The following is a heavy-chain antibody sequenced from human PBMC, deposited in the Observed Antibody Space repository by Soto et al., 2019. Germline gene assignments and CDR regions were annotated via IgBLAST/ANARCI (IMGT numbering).Heavy chain of an antibody. CDR2: IRGSGGST. CDR1: GFTLNSYA. V-gene: IGHV3-23*01. CDR3: AKGPRNFAY. Sequence: GGSLRLSCAASGFTLNSYAMSWVRQAPGKGLEWVSGIRGSGGSTSYADSVKGRFVISRDDFKNTLFLQMNRLRAEDTAIYYCAKGPRNFAYWGQRTLVTVSS. J-gene: IGHJ4*02.